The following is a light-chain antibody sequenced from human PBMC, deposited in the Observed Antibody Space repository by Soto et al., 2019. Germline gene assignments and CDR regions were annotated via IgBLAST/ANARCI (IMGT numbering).Light chain of an antibody. J-gene: IGKJ4*01. Sequence: EIVLTQSPATLSLSPGERATLSCRASQSVSSSLAWYQQKPGQPPRLLIFGASTRATGIPARFSGSGSEAEFALTISTLQSEDFAVYYCQQYSVWPLTFGGGTKVEIK. CDR3: QQYSVWPLT. CDR1: QSVSSS. CDR2: GAS. V-gene: IGKV3-11*01.